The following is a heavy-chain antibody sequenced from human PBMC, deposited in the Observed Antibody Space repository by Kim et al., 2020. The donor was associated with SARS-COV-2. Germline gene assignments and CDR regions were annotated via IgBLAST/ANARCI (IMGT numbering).Heavy chain of an antibody. J-gene: IGHJ4*02. CDR1: GFTFDDYA. Sequence: GGSLRLSCAASGFTFDDYAMHWVRQAPGKGLEWVSGISWNSGSIGYADSVKGRFTISRDNAKNSLYLQMNSLRAEDTALYYCAKVDRRYCSGGSCSNDYWGQGTLVTVSS. CDR3: AKVDRRYCSGGSCSNDY. V-gene: IGHV3-9*01. D-gene: IGHD2-15*01. CDR2: ISWNSGSI.